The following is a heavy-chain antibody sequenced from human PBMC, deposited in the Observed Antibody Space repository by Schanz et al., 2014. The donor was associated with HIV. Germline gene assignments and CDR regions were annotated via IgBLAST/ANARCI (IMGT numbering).Heavy chain of an antibody. D-gene: IGHD6-6*01. CDR3: AKGGSSSVLAYYYYGMDV. J-gene: IGHJ6*02. V-gene: IGHV3-23*04. CDR2: ISDTGVRT. CDR1: GFSFSSHG. Sequence: VQLVESGGGVVQPGRSLRLSCAASGFSFSSHGMHWVRQAPGKGLEWVSGISDTGVRTNYADSVKGRFTISRDNSKSTLYLQLSSLRADDTAIYYCAKGGSSSVLAYYYYGMDVWGRGTTVTVSS.